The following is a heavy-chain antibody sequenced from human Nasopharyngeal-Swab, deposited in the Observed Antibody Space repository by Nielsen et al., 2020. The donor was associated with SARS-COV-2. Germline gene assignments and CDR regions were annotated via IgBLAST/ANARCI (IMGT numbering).Heavy chain of an antibody. D-gene: IGHD3-22*01. CDR3: ARDLSYYDSSGYPGDY. V-gene: IGHV3-30-3*01. Sequence: VRQAPGKGLEWVAAISYDGSNKYYADSVKGRFTISRDNSKNTLYLQMNSLRAEDTAVYYCARDLSYYDSSGYPGDYWGQGTLVTVSS. J-gene: IGHJ4*02. CDR2: ISYDGSNK.